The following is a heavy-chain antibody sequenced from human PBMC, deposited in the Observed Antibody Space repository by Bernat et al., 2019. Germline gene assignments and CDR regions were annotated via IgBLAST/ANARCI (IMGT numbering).Heavy chain of an antibody. D-gene: IGHD6-19*01. V-gene: IGHV3-30-3*01. CDR1: GFTFNTYS. J-gene: IGHJ1*01. CDR3: ARGVSVVGSYFQY. Sequence: VQLLESGGGLVQPGGSLRLSCAVSGFTFNTYSMYWVRQAPGKGLEWVAVISYDGINKYYADSVKGRFTVSRDNSKNTLYLKMDSLRAEDTAVYYCARGVSVVGSYFQYWGQGTLVTVSS. CDR2: ISYDGINK.